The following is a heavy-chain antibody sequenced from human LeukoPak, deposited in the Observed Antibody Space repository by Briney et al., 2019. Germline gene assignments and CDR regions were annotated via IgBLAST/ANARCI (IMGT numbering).Heavy chain of an antibody. CDR3: ARDGRAAYCGGDCYSATLFDY. J-gene: IGHJ4*02. V-gene: IGHV1-46*01. Sequence: ASVKVSCKASGYTFTSYYMHWVRQAPGQGLEWMGIINPSGGSTSYAQKFQGRVTMTRDMSTSTVYMELSSLRSEDTAVYYCARDGRAAYCGGDCYSATLFDYWGQGTLVTVSS. D-gene: IGHD2-21*02. CDR1: GYTFTSYY. CDR2: INPSGGST.